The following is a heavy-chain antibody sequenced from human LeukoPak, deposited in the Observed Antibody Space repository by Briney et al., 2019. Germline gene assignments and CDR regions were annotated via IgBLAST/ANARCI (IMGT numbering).Heavy chain of an antibody. CDR2: MNPNSGNT. CDR3: ARGQDYYDSSGYPKSFDY. Sequence: GASVKVSCKASGYTFTGYYMHWVRQAPGQGLEWMGWMNPNSGNTGYAQKFQGRVTMTRNTSISTAYMELSSLRSEDTAVYYCARGQDYYDSSGYPKSFDYWGQGTLVTVSS. V-gene: IGHV1-8*02. J-gene: IGHJ4*02. D-gene: IGHD3-22*01. CDR1: GYTFTGYY.